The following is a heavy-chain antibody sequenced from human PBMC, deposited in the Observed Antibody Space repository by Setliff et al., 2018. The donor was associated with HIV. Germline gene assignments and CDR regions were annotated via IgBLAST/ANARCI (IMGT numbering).Heavy chain of an antibody. Sequence: PSETLSLTCAVYGGSISGYYWSWIRQSPGKGLEWIGEINHSGSTNFNPSLKSRVTISVDTSKNQFSLRLSSVTAADTAVYYCARSGSSSPYYFDYWGQGTLVTVSS. D-gene: IGHD6-6*01. V-gene: IGHV4-34*01. CDR2: INHSGST. CDR3: ARSGSSSPYYFDY. J-gene: IGHJ4*02. CDR1: GGSISGYY.